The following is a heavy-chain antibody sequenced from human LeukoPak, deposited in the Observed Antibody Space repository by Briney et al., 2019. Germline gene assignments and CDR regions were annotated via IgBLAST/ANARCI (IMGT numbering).Heavy chain of an antibody. J-gene: IGHJ4*02. CDR3: AREPYGSGSYNFDY. Sequence: GRSLRLSCAASGFTLSTYSMNWVRQAPGKGLEWVSYISSGSTTIHYADSVKGRFTISRDNAKNTLYLQMNSLRAEDTAVYFCAREPYGSGSYNFDYWGQGTLVTVSS. V-gene: IGHV3-48*04. CDR1: GFTLSTYS. CDR2: ISSGSTTI. D-gene: IGHD3-10*01.